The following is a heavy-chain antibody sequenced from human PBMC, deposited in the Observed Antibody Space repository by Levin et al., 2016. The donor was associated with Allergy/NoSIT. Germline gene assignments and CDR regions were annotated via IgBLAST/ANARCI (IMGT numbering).Heavy chain of an antibody. J-gene: IGHJ4*02. V-gene: IGHV3-9*01. D-gene: IGHD6-13*01. Sequence: GGSLRLSCAASGFTFDDYAMHWVRQVPGKGLEWVSGINWNSGTIGYSDSVKGRFTISRDNAKNSLYLHMNSLRTEDTALYYCTKDMRQLVGGGFDYWGQGTLVTVSS. CDR2: INWNSGTI. CDR3: TKDMRQLVGGGFDY. CDR1: GFTFDDYA.